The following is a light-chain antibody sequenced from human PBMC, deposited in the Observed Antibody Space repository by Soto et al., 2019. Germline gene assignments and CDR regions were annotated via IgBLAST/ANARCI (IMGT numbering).Light chain of an antibody. Sequence: QSALTQPASVSGSPGQSITISCTGTSSDVGYYNYGSWYQQHPAKAPKLIIYDVGRRPSGVSDRFSGSKSGNTASLTISGLQPEDEADYYCCSYTTSGTRVFGTGTKLTVL. V-gene: IGLV2-14*03. J-gene: IGLJ1*01. CDR1: SSDVGYYNY. CDR2: DVG. CDR3: CSYTTSGTRV.